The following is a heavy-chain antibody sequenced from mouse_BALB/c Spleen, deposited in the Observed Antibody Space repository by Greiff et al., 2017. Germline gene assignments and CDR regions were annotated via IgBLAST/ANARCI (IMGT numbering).Heavy chain of an antibody. D-gene: IGHD3-3*01. CDR2: ISNGGGST. CDR3: ARRGTRYAMDY. V-gene: IGHV5-12-2*01. J-gene: IGHJ4*01. CDR1: GFTFSSYT. Sequence: EVKLMESGGGLVQPGGSLKLSCAASGFTFSSYTMSWVRQTPEKRLEWVAYISNGGGSTYYPDTVKGRFTISRDNAKNTLYLQMSSLKSEDTAMYYCARRGTRYAMDYWGQGTSVTVSS.